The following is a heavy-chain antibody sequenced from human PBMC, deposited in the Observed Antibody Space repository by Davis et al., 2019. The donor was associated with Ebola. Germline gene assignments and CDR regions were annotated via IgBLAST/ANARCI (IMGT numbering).Heavy chain of an antibody. CDR2: IKSKANSYAT. Sequence: GESLKISCAASGFTFSNAWMSWVRQAPGKGLEWVGRIKSKANSYATAYAASVKGRFTISRDDSKNTAYLQMNSLKTEDTAVYYCSGTSSSGDVWGQGTTVTVSS. CDR1: GFTFSNAW. D-gene: IGHD2-2*01. J-gene: IGHJ6*02. V-gene: IGHV3-73*01. CDR3: SGTSSSGDV.